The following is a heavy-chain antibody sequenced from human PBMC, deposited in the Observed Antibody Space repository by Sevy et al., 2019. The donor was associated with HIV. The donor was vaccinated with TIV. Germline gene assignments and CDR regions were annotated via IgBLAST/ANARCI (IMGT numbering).Heavy chain of an antibody. D-gene: IGHD3-3*01. V-gene: IGHV1-2*06. CDR2: INPISGGT. CDR3: ARAPTDFWTGGIDV. CDR1: GYAFTGYY. J-gene: IGHJ6*02. Sequence: ASMKVSCKASGYAFTGYYIHWVRQAPGQGLEWMGRINPISGGTDDSQKFQGRVTMTRDTSISTAYMDVTRLRSDDTAVYYCARAPTDFWTGGIDVWGQGTVVTVSS.